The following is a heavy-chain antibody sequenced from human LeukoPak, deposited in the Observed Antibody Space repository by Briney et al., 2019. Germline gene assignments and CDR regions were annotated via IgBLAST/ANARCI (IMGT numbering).Heavy chain of an antibody. V-gene: IGHV1-2*02. J-gene: IGHJ5*02. CDR2: INPNSGGT. Sequence: APVKVSCKASGYTFTGYYTHWVRQAPGQGLEWMGWINPNSGGTNYAQKFQGRVTMTRDTSISTAYMELSRLRSDDTAVYYCARVLVVPAAIGGWFDPWGQGTLVTVSS. CDR1: GYTFTGYY. CDR3: ARVLVVPAAIGGWFDP. D-gene: IGHD2-2*01.